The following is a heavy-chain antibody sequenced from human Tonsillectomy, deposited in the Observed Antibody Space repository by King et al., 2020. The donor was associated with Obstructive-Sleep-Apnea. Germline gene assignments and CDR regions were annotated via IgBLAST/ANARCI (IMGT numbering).Heavy chain of an antibody. J-gene: IGHJ4*02. CDR1: GGSFSGYY. CDR2: INHSGST. CDR3: ATGYFDY. V-gene: IGHV4-34*01. Sequence: VQLQQWGAGLLKPSETLSLTCAVYGGSFSGYYWSWSRQPPGRGLDRMGEINHSGSTNYNPSLTSRVTISVDTSKNQFSLKLSSVTAADTAVYYCATGYFDYWGQGTLVIVSS. D-gene: IGHD7-27*01.